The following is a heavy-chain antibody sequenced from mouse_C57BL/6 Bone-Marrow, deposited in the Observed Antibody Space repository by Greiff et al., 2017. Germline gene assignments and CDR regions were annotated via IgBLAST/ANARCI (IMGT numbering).Heavy chain of an antibody. CDR2: IYPRSGNT. CDR1: GYTFTSYG. D-gene: IGHD2-3*01. V-gene: IGHV1-81*01. Sequence: VQLQLSGAELARPGASVKLSCKASGYTFTSYGISWVKQRTGQGLEWIGEIYPRSGNTYYNEKFKGKATLTADKSSSTAYMELRSLTSEDSAVYFCARYDGYYVPYYYAMDYWGQGTSVTVSS. J-gene: IGHJ4*01. CDR3: ARYDGYYVPYYYAMDY.